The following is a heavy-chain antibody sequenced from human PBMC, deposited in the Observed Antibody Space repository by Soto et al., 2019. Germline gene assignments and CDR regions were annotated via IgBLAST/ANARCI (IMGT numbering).Heavy chain of an antibody. Sequence: SETLSLTCTVSGGSISSRSYYWGWIRQPPGKGLEWIGSIYYSGSTYYNPSLKSRVTISVDTSKNQFSLKLSSVTAADTAVYYCARLSFTYYYDSSGYYSYYFDYWGQGTLVTVSS. D-gene: IGHD3-22*01. CDR3: ARLSFTYYYDSSGYYSYYFDY. CDR2: IYYSGST. CDR1: GGSISSRSYY. V-gene: IGHV4-39*01. J-gene: IGHJ4*02.